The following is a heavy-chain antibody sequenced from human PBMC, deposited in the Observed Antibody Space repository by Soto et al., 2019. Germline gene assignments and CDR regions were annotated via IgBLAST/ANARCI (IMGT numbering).Heavy chain of an antibody. CDR1: GGTFSSYT. CDR2: IIPILGIA. CDR3: ARMATLTAYAY. Sequence: QVQLVQSGAEVKKPGSSVKVSCKASGGTFSSYTISWVRQAPGQGLEWMGRIIPILGIANYAQKFQGRVTITADQSTSTAYRELRSLRSEDTAVYYCARMATLTAYAYWGQGTLVTVAS. V-gene: IGHV1-69*02. J-gene: IGHJ4*02. D-gene: IGHD5-12*01.